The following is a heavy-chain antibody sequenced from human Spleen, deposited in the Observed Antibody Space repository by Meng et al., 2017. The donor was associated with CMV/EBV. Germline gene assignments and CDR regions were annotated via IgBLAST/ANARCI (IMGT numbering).Heavy chain of an antibody. CDR1: GFTFSDFA. Sequence: GESLKISCAASGFTFSDFAMSWVRQAPGKGLEWVSTVSRSGDATFYADSVRGRFTISRDNSKNAVYLQVNDLRVEDTAVYYCARDAGTIAVSGIGDYWGQGTLVTVSS. V-gene: IGHV3-23*01. J-gene: IGHJ4*02. CDR2: VSRSGDAT. D-gene: IGHD6-19*01. CDR3: ARDAGTIAVSGIGDY.